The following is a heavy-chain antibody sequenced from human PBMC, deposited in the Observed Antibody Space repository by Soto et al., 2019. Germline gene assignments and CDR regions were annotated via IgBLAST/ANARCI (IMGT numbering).Heavy chain of an antibody. CDR3: AINPYYYDTSGYYY. J-gene: IGHJ4*02. D-gene: IGHD3-22*01. CDR2: ISSSSSFI. Sequence: EVQLVESGGGLVKPGGSLRLSCAASGFTFSSYSMNWVRQAPGKGLEWVSSISSSSSFIYYADSLKGRFTISRDNAKNSLYLQMNSLRAEDTAVYYCAINPYYYDTSGYYYWGQGTLVTVSS. CDR1: GFTFSSYS. V-gene: IGHV3-21*01.